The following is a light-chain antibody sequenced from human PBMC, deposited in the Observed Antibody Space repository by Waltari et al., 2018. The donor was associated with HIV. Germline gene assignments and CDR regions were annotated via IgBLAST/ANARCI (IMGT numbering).Light chain of an antibody. J-gene: IGLJ2*01. CDR1: SPNIGAAYD. CDR3: QSYDRSLSASVV. CDR2: GNK. Sequence: QSVLTQPPSVSGAPGQRVTISCTGGSPNIGAAYDVQWYQQIPGTAPKLLISGNKNRPSGVPDRFSASKSGTSAALAIPGLQAEDEADYFCQSYDRSLSASVVFGGGTKLTVL. V-gene: IGLV1-40*01.